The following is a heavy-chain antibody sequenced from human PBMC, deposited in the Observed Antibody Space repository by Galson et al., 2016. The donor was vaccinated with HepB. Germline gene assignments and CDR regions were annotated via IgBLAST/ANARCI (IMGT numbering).Heavy chain of an antibody. CDR2: NIPMFGTP. V-gene: IGHV1-69*13. CDR3: ARSPGTMTARFDY. CDR1: GGTFRSSA. D-gene: IGHD3-22*01. J-gene: IGHJ4*02. Sequence: SVKVSCKASGGTFRSSAIHWVRQAPGQGLEWMGGNIPMFGTPSYAQKFQGRVTITADASTSTAYMELSSRRSEDTAVYYCARSPGTMTARFDYWGQGPLVTVSS.